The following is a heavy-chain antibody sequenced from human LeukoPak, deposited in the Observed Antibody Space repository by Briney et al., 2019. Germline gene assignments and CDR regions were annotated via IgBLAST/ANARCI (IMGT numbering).Heavy chain of an antibody. CDR1: EYTFAYYY. J-gene: IGHJ4*02. V-gene: IGHV1-2*02. D-gene: IGHD3-10*01. CDR3: ARDLGIRGVATPFDH. Sequence: ASVTDSCKATEYTFAYYYMHWVRPAPGQGLEWMGWMSPTSGDTEYAQKFQGRVTMTRDTSISTAYMEVSRLTSDDTAVYYCARDLGIRGVATPFDHWGQGTLVTVSS. CDR2: MSPTSGDT.